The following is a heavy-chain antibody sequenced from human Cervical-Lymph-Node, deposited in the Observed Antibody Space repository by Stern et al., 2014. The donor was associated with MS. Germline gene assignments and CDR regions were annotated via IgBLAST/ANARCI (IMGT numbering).Heavy chain of an antibody. D-gene: IGHD1-14*01. Sequence: QVQLVESGSELKKPGASVKISCKASGYTFPVYAMNWVRQAPGQMPEWMGWINTNSGDPLYAQGLTGRFVFSLDTSVSTAYLQISSLKAEDTAVYYCARRACRICPLDYWGQGTLVTVSS. CDR1: GYTFPVYA. J-gene: IGHJ4*02. CDR3: ARRACRICPLDY. CDR2: INTNSGDP. V-gene: IGHV7-4-1*02.